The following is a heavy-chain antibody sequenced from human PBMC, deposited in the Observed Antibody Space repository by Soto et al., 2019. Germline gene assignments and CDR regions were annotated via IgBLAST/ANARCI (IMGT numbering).Heavy chain of an antibody. J-gene: IGHJ6*02. D-gene: IGHD3-10*01. V-gene: IGHV3-49*03. CDR1: GLIFGDYA. CDR2: IRSKSNGGTA. CDR3: SRSLFGGYGLDV. Sequence: EVQLVEAGGGLVEPGRSLRLSCIGSGLIFGDYAMSWFRQSPGKGLEWVGLIRSKSNGGTAEYAASVKGRFTISRDDSKSIAYLQMNSLKTADKALYYCSRSLFGGYGLDVWGQGTTVTVSS.